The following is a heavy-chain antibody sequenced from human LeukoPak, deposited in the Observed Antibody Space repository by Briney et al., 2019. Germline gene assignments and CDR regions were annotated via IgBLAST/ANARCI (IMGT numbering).Heavy chain of an antibody. J-gene: IGHJ4*02. D-gene: IGHD3-22*01. CDR3: ARTGDSSGYAYYFDY. Sequence: SETLSLTCTVSAGSISGYHWSWIRQPPGKGLEWIGYIYDSGRFNYNPSLKSRVTISIDTSKNRFSLRLRSVTAADTAVYYCARTGDSSGYAYYFDYWGQGTLVTVSS. CDR1: AGSISGYH. V-gene: IGHV4-59*01. CDR2: IYDSGRF.